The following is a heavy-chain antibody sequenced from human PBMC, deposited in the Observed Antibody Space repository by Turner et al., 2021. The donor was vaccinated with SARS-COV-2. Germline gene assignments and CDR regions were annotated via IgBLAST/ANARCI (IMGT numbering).Heavy chain of an antibody. Sequence: QLQLQESGTGLVKTSETLSLPCTVSGGSISSSSYYWGWIRQPPGKGLEWIGSIYYSGSTYYNPSLKSRVTISVDTSKNQFSLKLSSVTAADTAVYYCARDGGDPPRYFQHWGQGTLVTVSS. V-gene: IGHV4-39*02. CDR1: GGSISSSSYY. J-gene: IGHJ1*01. CDR3: ARDGGDPPRYFQH. CDR2: IYYSGST. D-gene: IGHD2-21*02.